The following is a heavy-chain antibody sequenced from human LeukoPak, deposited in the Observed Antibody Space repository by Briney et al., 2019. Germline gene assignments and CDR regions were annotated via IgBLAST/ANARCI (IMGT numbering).Heavy chain of an antibody. J-gene: IGHJ5*02. V-gene: IGHV3-21*01. CDR1: GFTFSSYS. D-gene: IGHD1-26*01. CDR3: ARDRRVGATSFRGRWFDP. Sequence: PGGSLRLSCAASGFTFSSYSMNWVRQAPGKGLEWVSSISSSSSYIYYADSVKGRFTISRDNSKNTLYLQMNSLRAEDTAVYYCARDRRVGATSFRGRWFDPWGQGTLVTVSS. CDR2: ISSSSSYI.